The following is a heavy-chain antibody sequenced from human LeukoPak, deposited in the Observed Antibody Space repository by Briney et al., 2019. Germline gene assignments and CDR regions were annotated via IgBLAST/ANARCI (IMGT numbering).Heavy chain of an antibody. Sequence: SETLSLTCTVSGGSISSSSHSWGWIRQPPGKGLEWTGSIYYTGTTYYNPSLKSRVTISVDTSKNQFSLRLSSVTAADTAVYYCATWRTAKTGFDYWGQGTLVTVSS. CDR3: ATWRTAKTGFDY. CDR2: IYYTGTT. J-gene: IGHJ4*02. CDR1: GGSISSSSHS. V-gene: IGHV4-39*01. D-gene: IGHD1-1*01.